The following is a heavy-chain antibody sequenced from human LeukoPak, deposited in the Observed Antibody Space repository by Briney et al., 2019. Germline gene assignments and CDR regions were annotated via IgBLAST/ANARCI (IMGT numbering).Heavy chain of an antibody. J-gene: IGHJ4*02. Sequence: SETLSLTCTVSGGSISGYYWSWIRQPPGKGLEYIGYIYYSGSTNYNPSLKSRVTISVDTSKNQFSLKLSSVTAADTAVYYCARLRTDIVVVPAGSGLIDYWGQGTLVTVSS. CDR1: GGSISGYY. V-gene: IGHV4-59*12. D-gene: IGHD2-2*01. CDR3: ARLRTDIVVVPAGSGLIDY. CDR2: IYYSGST.